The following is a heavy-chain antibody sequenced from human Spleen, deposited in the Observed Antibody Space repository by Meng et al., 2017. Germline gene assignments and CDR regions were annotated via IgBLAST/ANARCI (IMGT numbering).Heavy chain of an antibody. CDR3: ARGDSSGWYRLDY. D-gene: IGHD6-19*01. CDR2: ISASARST. Sequence: GESLKISCAASGFTFSNYVMNWVRQAPGKGLEWVSAISASARSTYYADSVKGRFTISRDNAKNTLYLQMNSLSADDTAVFYCARGDSSGWYRLDYWGQGTGVTGSS. J-gene: IGHJ4*02. CDR1: GFTFSNYV. V-gene: IGHV3-23*01.